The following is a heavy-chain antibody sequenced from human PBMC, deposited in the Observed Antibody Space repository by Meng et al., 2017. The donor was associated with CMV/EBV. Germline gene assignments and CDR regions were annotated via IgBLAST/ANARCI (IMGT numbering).Heavy chain of an antibody. D-gene: IGHD6-13*01. J-gene: IGHJ5*02. V-gene: IGHV3-33*06. CDR3: AKGGSSWYDP. CDR1: GFIFSSYG. CDR2: IWYDGSNK. Sequence: GGSLRLSCEASGFIFSSYGMHWVRQAPGKGLEWVAVIWYDGSNKYYADSVKGRFTISRDNSKNTLYLQMNSLRAEDTAVYYCAKGGSSWYDPWGQGTLVTVSS.